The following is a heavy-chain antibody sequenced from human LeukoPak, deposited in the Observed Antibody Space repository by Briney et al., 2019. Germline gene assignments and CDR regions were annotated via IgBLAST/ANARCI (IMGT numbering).Heavy chain of an antibody. Sequence: GGSLRLSCAASGFTFSSYAMHWVRQAPGKGLEWVAVISYDGSNKYYADSVKGRFTISRDNSKNTLYLQMSSLRAEDTAVYYCAKLIRNTAMVTDYWGQGTLVTVSS. CDR3: AKLIRNTAMVTDY. CDR2: ISYDGSNK. J-gene: IGHJ4*02. CDR1: GFTFSSYA. D-gene: IGHD5-18*01. V-gene: IGHV3-30*15.